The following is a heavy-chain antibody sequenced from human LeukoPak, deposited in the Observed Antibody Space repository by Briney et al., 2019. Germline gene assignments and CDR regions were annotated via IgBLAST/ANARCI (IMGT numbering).Heavy chain of an antibody. CDR3: ARPRGYYQPDAFDI. Sequence: PSETLSLTCAVYGGSFSGYYWSWIRQPPGKGLEWIGEINHSGSTNYNPSLKSRVTISVDTSKNQFSLKLSSVTAADTAVYYCARPRGYYQPDAFDIWGQGTMVTVSS. J-gene: IGHJ3*02. V-gene: IGHV4-34*01. CDR2: INHSGST. D-gene: IGHD3-3*01. CDR1: GGSFSGYY.